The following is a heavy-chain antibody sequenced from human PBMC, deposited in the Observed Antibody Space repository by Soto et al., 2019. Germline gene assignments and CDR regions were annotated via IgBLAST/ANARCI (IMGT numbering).Heavy chain of an antibody. CDR2: VIHSGGT. Sequence: ASETLSLTCGVNGVSFNDYYWTWIRQPPGKGLEWIGVVIHSGGTNYNPSLKSRVTVSVNTPRHQFSLKVNSVTAADTAVYYCGRNGHYSLDYWGQGIVVTVSS. J-gene: IGHJ4*02. D-gene: IGHD3-3*01. CDR3: GRNGHYSLDY. V-gene: IGHV4-34*12. CDR1: GVSFNDYY.